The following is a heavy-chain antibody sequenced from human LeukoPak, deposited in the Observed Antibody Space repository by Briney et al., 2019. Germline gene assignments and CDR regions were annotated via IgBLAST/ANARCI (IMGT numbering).Heavy chain of an antibody. D-gene: IGHD6-19*01. Sequence: PSETLSLTCTVSGGSISSSSYCWGWLRQPPGKGLEWIGSIYYSGSTYYNPSLKSRVTISVDTSKNQFSLMLSSVTAADTAVYYCARLPIAVAGTIFDYWGQGTLVTVSS. CDR1: GGSISSSSYC. J-gene: IGHJ4*02. CDR3: ARLPIAVAGTIFDY. CDR2: IYYSGST. V-gene: IGHV4-39*01.